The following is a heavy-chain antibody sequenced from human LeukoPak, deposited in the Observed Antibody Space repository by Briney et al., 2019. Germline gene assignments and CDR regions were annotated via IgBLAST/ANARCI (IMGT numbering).Heavy chain of an antibody. Sequence: PSETLSLTCTVSGDSISSYYWSWIRQPPGKGLEWIGYIYYSGSTNYNPSLKSRVTISVDTSKNQFSLKLSSVTAADTAVYYCARVTLGYYMDVWGKGTTVTVSS. CDR2: IYYSGST. D-gene: IGHD5-18*01. V-gene: IGHV4-59*01. CDR1: GDSISSYY. J-gene: IGHJ6*03. CDR3: ARVTLGYYMDV.